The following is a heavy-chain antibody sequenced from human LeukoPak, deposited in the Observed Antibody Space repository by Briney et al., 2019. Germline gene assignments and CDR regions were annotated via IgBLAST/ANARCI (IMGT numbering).Heavy chain of an antibody. D-gene: IGHD1-26*01. CDR3: ASPTISGSYYPGRDY. J-gene: IGHJ4*02. CDR2: ISGSGGST. CDR1: GFTFSSYA. Sequence: GASLRLSCVASGFTFSSYAVSWVRQAPGEGLEWVSAISGSGGSTYYADSVKGRFTISRDNSKNTLYLQMNSLRAEDTAVYYCASPTISGSYYPGRDYWGQGTLVTVSS. V-gene: IGHV3-23*01.